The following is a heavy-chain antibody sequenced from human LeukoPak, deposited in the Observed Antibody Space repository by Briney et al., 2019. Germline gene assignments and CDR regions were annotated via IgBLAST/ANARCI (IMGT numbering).Heavy chain of an antibody. V-gene: IGHV3-66*01. CDR2: IYSGGST. Sequence: GGALRLSFAASGFPVSSNYMSWGRPAPGEGRGGGSVIYSGGSTYYADSVKGRFTISRDNSKNTLYLQMNSLRAEDTAVYYCARDKREDYDILTGYAYYYYYMDVWGKGTTVTISS. CDR1: GFPVSSNY. D-gene: IGHD3-9*01. CDR3: ARDKREDYDILTGYAYYYYYMDV. J-gene: IGHJ6*03.